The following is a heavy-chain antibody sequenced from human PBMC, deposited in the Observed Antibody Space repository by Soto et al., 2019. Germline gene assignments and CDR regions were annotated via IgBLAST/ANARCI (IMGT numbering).Heavy chain of an antibody. J-gene: IGHJ5*01. CDR2: IKHTGDA. CDR3: ARDGRLHWFES. Sequence: QVHLQESGPGLVKPSETLSLTCAVSGDSIKTETWWSWLRQLPGTGLEWIGEIKHTGDANANPALRSRGSMSVDRTKNQFFLNLRSVSAADTAVYFCARDGRLHWFESWGQGTLVTVSS. V-gene: IGHV4-4*02. CDR1: GDSIKTETW.